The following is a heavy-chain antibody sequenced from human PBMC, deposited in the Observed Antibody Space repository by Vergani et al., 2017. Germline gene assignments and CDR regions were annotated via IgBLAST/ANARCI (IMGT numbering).Heavy chain of an antibody. V-gene: IGHV5-51*01. J-gene: IGHJ6*02. CDR1: GYSFTSYW. D-gene: IGHD3-10*01. CDR2: IYPGDSDT. CDR3: ARRGITVVRGVIDYYYYGMDV. Sequence: EVQLVQSGAEVKKPGESLKISCKGSGYSFTSYWIGWVRQMPGKGLEWMGIIYPGDSDTRYSPSFQGQVTISADKSISTAYLQWSSLKASDTAMYYCARRGITVVRGVIDYYYYGMDVWGQGTTVTVSS.